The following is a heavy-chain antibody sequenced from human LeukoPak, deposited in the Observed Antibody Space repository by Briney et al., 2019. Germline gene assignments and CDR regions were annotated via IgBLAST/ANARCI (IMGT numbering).Heavy chain of an antibody. CDR2: INPSGTRT. CDR1: GYTLTSFY. J-gene: IGHJ3*02. D-gene: IGHD2-15*01. Sequence: ASVKVSCKASGYTLTSFYMHWVRQAPGQGLEWMGMINPSGTRTSYAQKFQGRVTVTRDASTSTVYMELSSLRSDDMAEYFCATCSGGNCYPAHDAFDMWGQGTMVTVTS. CDR3: ATCSGGNCYPAHDAFDM. V-gene: IGHV1-46*01.